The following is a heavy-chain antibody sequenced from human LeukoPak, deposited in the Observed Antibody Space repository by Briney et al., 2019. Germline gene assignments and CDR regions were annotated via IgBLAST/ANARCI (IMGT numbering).Heavy chain of an antibody. V-gene: IGHV3-30*18. CDR1: GFTFSSYG. J-gene: IGHJ6*03. Sequence: PGRSLRLSCAASGFTFSSYGMHWVRQAPGKGLEWVAVISYDGSKKYYADSVKGRFTISRDNSKNTLYLQMDSLRTEDTAVYYCAKGVITMIVADYMDVWGKGTTVTVSS. CDR2: ISYDGSKK. CDR3: AKGVITMIVADYMDV. D-gene: IGHD3-22*01.